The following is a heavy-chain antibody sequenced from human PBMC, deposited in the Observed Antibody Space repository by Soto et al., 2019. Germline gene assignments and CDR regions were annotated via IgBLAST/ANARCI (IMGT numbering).Heavy chain of an antibody. D-gene: IGHD6-19*01. V-gene: IGHV3-23*01. CDR1: GFTFSSYS. Sequence: GGSLRLSCAASGFTFSSYSINWVRQAPGKGLEWVSSISGTGGTTYYTDSVKGRFTFSRDNSKNTVHLQMNSLRAEDTAVYYCARLGFDAFDFWGQGTMVTVSS. J-gene: IGHJ3*01. CDR3: ARLGFDAFDF. CDR2: ISGTGGTT.